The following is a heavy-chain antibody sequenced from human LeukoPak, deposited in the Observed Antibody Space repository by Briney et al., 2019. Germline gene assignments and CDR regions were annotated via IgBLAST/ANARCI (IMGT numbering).Heavy chain of an antibody. J-gene: IGHJ4*02. V-gene: IGHV3-49*04. CDR2: IRSNTYGGTT. CDR1: GFSFGDYA. CDR3: TGSTVVVPSAY. Sequence: GGSLRLSCTTSGFSFGDYAMSWVRQAPGKGLEWVGFIRSNTYGGTTEYAASVKGRSTISRDDSKSIAYLQMNSLKTEDTAVYYCTGSTVVVPSAYWGQGTLVTVSS. D-gene: IGHD2-2*01.